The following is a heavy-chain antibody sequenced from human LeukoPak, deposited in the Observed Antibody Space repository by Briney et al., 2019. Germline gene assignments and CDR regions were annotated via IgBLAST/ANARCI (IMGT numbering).Heavy chain of an antibody. V-gene: IGHV3-30*18. CDR2: ISSDANKN. CDR1: GITFSRYG. CDR3: AKTIFGVVDDAFDV. J-gene: IGHJ3*01. D-gene: IGHD3-3*01. Sequence: GGSLRLPCAASGITFSRYGIHWVRQAPGEGLEWVAFISSDANKNFYADSVKGRFTISRDNSKSTLYLQMNSLRAEDTALYYCAKTIFGVVDDAFDVWGQGTMVTVSS.